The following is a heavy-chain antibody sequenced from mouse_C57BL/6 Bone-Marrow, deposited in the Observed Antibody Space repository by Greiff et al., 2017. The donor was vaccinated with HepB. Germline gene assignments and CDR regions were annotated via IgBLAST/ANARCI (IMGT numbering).Heavy chain of an antibody. CDR1: GYTFTSYW. J-gene: IGHJ4*01. V-gene: IGHV1-7*01. Sequence: QVQLKESGAELAKPGASVKLSCKASGYTFTSYWMHWVKQRPGQGLEWIGYINPSSGYTKSNQKFKDKATLTADKYSSTAYMQLSSLTYEYSAVYYCARYYYGSSYHYYAMDYWGQGTSVTVSS. CDR2: INPSSGYT. CDR3: ARYYYGSSYHYYAMDY. D-gene: IGHD1-1*01.